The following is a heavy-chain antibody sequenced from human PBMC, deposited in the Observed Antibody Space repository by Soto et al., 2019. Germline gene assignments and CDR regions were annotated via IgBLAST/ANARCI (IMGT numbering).Heavy chain of an antibody. J-gene: IGHJ5*02. CDR2: ISGSGGST. D-gene: IGHD6-25*01. CDR1: GFTFSSYA. V-gene: IGHV3-23*01. CDR3: AIESKLLAGNNCFDP. Sequence: PGGSLRFSCAASGFTFSSYAMSWVRQAPGKGLEWVSAISGSGGSTYYADSVKGRFTISRDNSKNTLYLQMNSLRAEDTAVYYCAIESKLLAGNNCFDPGGKGPLVTVP.